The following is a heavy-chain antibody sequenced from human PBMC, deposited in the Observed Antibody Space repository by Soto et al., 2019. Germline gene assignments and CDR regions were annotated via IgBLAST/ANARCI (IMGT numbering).Heavy chain of an antibody. CDR1: GGSISSGGYS. V-gene: IGHV4-30-2*01. J-gene: IGHJ3*02. CDR3: ARSKYCGGGCYRPGAFWI. Sequence: SETLSLTCAVSGGSISSGGYSWSWIRQPPGKGLEWIGYIYHSGSPYYNPSLKSRVTISVDRSKNQFSLKLTSVTAADTAVSYCARSKYCGGGCYRPGAFWIRGQGTMGTVSS. CDR2: IYHSGSP. D-gene: IGHD2-21*02.